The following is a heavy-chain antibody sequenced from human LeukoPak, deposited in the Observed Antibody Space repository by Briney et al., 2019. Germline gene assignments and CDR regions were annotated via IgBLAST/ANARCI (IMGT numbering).Heavy chain of an antibody. CDR1: GFTFSDYY. J-gene: IGHJ4*02. CDR3: ARVYCSSTSCVWALDY. CDR2: ISSSGSTI. D-gene: IGHD2-2*01. V-gene: IGHV3-11*04. Sequence: PGGSLRLPCAASGFTFSDYYMSWIRQAPGKGLEWVSYISSSGSTIYYADSVKGRFTISRDNAKNSLYLQINSLRAEDTAVYYCARVYCSSTSCVWALDYWGQGTLVTLPS.